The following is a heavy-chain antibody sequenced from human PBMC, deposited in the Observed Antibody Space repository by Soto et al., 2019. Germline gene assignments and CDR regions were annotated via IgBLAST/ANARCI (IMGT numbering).Heavy chain of an antibody. CDR3: ARGSTTEKVDS. CDR1: GASIYNGGYF. J-gene: IGHJ4*02. Sequence: QVQLQESGPGLVRPSQTLSLTCSVSGASIYNGGYFWSWIRQSPGKGLEWIGHIHHSGSPYNNPSLKSRVTISADPSTNQFSLALPSVTAAGTAMYCCARGSTTEKVDSWRQGILVVVSS. CDR2: IHHSGSP. V-gene: IGHV4-30-4*01.